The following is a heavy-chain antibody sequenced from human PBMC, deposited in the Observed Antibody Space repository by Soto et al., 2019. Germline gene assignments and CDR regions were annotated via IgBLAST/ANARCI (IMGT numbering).Heavy chain of an antibody. J-gene: IGHJ6*02. CDR2: IVVGSGNT. Sequence: ASVKVSGKASGFTFTDSAVQWVRQARGQRLDRIGWIVVGSGNTNYAQKFTERGTITRDMSTTTAYMELSSLRSEDTAVYYCAAGYYYYYYYYGMDVWGQGTTVTVSS. D-gene: IGHD3-10*01. CDR1: GFTFTDSA. CDR3: AAGYYYYYYYYGMDV. V-gene: IGHV1-58*01.